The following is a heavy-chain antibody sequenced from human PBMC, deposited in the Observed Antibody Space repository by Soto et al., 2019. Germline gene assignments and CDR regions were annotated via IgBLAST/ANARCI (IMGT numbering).Heavy chain of an antibody. CDR2: ISSSGSYI. CDR3: ARGPFRGSGWFFDN. J-gene: IGHJ4*02. CDR1: GFTFSNYS. D-gene: IGHD6-19*01. V-gene: IGHV3-21*01. Sequence: PGGSLRLSCAASGFTFSNYSLNWVRQTPGKGLQWVSSISSSGSYIYYTDSVRGRFTISRDNAKNSVSLQMTSLTADDTALYYCARGPFRGSGWFFDNWGQGTRVTVSS.